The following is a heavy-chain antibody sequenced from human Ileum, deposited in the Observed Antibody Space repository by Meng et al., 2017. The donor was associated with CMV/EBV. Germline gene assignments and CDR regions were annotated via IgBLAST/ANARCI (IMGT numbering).Heavy chain of an antibody. Sequence: PQLQESGPGLVKPSETLSLTCTVSGGSISSSSYYWGWIRQPPGKGLEWIGSIYYSGSTYYNPSLKSRVTISVDTSKNQFSLKLTSVTAADTAVYFCARDLVGFLEGFDPWGQGTLVTVSS. CDR3: ARDLVGFLEGFDP. D-gene: IGHD3-3*01. CDR1: GGSISSSSYY. J-gene: IGHJ5*02. CDR2: IYYSGST. V-gene: IGHV4-39*07.